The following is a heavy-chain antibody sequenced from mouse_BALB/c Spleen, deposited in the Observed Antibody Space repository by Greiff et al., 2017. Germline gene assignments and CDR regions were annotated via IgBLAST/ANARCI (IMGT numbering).Heavy chain of an antibody. V-gene: IGHV7-3*02. CDR2: IRNKANGYTT. Sequence: EVKLMESGGGLVQPGGSLRLSCATSGFTFTDYYMSWVRQPPGKALEWLGFIRNKANGYTTEYSASVKGRFTISRDNSQSILYLQMNTLRAEDSATYYCARDVVGYYAMDYWGQGTSVTVSS. D-gene: IGHD1-1*01. CDR3: ARDVVGYYAMDY. J-gene: IGHJ4*01. CDR1: GFTFTDYY.